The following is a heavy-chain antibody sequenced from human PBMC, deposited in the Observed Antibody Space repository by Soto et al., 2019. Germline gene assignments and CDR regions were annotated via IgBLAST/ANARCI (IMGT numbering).Heavy chain of an antibody. CDR3: ARGPRAPPPHDYGMDV. V-gene: IGHV3-23*01. J-gene: IGHJ6*02. CDR1: GFTFSSDV. Sequence: PGGSLRLSCAASGFTFSSDVMNWVRQAPWKGLEWVAAISGGGGTTYYGDSVEGRFTMSRDNSKNTLYLQMNSLRADDTAVYYCARGPRAPPPHDYGMDVWGQGTTVTVSS. CDR2: ISGGGGTT.